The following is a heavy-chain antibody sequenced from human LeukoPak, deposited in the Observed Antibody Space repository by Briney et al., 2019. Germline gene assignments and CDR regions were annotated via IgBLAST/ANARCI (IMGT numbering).Heavy chain of an antibody. V-gene: IGHV3-30-3*01. CDR3: ARDLGYCSSTSCYVGGLDY. Sequence: GGSLRLSCAASGFTFSSYAMHWVRQAPGKGLEWVAVISYDGSNKYYADSVKGRFTISRDNSKNTLYLQMNSLRAEDTAVYYCARDLGYCSSTSCYVGGLDYWGQGTLVTVSS. D-gene: IGHD2-2*01. J-gene: IGHJ4*02. CDR2: ISYDGSNK. CDR1: GFTFSSYA.